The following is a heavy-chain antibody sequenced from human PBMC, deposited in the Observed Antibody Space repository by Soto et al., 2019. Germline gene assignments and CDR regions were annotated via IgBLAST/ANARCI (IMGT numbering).Heavy chain of an antibody. V-gene: IGHV1-69*06. D-gene: IGHD2-15*01. CDR1: GGTFSSYA. Sequence: QVQLVQSGAEVKKPGSSVKVSCKASGGTFSSYAISWVRQAPGQGLEWMGGIIPIFGTANYAQKFQGRVTITADKSTSTDYMELSSLRSEDTAVYYCARRLDGSGGSCYPGAWFDPWGQGTLVTVSS. CDR3: ARRLDGSGGSCYPGAWFDP. CDR2: IIPIFGTA. J-gene: IGHJ5*02.